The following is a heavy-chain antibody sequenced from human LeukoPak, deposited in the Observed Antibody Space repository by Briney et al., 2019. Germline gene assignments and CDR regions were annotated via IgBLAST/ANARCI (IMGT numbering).Heavy chain of an antibody. V-gene: IGHV3-21*01. J-gene: IGHJ4*02. CDR3: ARDWGDTILTYYFDY. Sequence: GGSLRLSCEASGFSFSSYNMEWVRQTPGKGLEWISSITTSSTYTFYADSVKGRFTISRDNARNSLYLQMNSLRAEDTAVYYCARDWGDTILTYYFDYWGQGTLVTVSS. CDR2: ITTSSTYT. CDR1: GFSFSSYN. D-gene: IGHD1-26*01.